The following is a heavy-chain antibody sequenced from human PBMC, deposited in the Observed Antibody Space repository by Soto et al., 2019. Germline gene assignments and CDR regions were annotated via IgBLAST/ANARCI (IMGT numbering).Heavy chain of an antibody. CDR3: AREGYSNYDGMDV. CDR1: RFTFSSYE. J-gene: IGHJ6*02. Sequence: PGGSLRLSCAASRFTFSSYEMNWVRQAPGKGLEWVSYISSSGSTIYYADSVKGRFTISRDNAKNSLYLQMNSLRAEDTAVYYCAREGYSNYDGMDVWGQGTTVTVSS. D-gene: IGHD4-4*01. V-gene: IGHV3-48*03. CDR2: ISSSGSTI.